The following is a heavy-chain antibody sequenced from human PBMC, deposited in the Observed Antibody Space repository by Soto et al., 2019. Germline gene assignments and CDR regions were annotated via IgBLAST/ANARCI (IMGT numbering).Heavy chain of an antibody. CDR3: ARPLYGYSGYDFSFY. Sequence: GGSLRLSCAASGFTFSSYAMSWVRQAPGKGLEWVSAISGSGGNTYYADSVKGRFTISRDNSKNTLYLQMNSLRAEDTAVYYCARPLYGYSGYDFSFYWGQGTLVTVSS. CDR2: ISGSGGNT. CDR1: GFTFSSYA. J-gene: IGHJ4*02. V-gene: IGHV3-23*01. D-gene: IGHD5-12*01.